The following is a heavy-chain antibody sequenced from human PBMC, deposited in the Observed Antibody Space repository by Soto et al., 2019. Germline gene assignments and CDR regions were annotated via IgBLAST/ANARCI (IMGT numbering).Heavy chain of an antibody. CDR3: ARVREAVAGKGREYYYYGMDV. D-gene: IGHD6-19*01. Sequence: GGSLRLSCAASGFTFSSYAMHWVRQAPGKGLEWVAVISYDGSNKYYADSVKGRFTISRDNSKNTLYLQMNSLRAEDTAVYYCARVREAVAGKGREYYYYGMDVWGQGTTVTVSS. J-gene: IGHJ6*02. CDR2: ISYDGSNK. V-gene: IGHV3-30-3*01. CDR1: GFTFSSYA.